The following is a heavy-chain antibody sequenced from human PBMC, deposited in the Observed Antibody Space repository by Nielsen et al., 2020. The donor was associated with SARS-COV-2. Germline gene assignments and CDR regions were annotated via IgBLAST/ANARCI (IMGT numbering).Heavy chain of an antibody. CDR3: ASEVGGSYRDFDY. D-gene: IGHD3-16*02. CDR2: ISGGGST. Sequence: GESLKISCVGSGFIFGSYTMHWVRQAPGKGLEWVSGISGGGSTFYAESVRGRFTVSRENFRNTLYLEMNSLRVEDTALYYCASEVGGSYRDFDYWGQGILVTVSS. J-gene: IGHJ4*02. CDR1: GFIFGSYT. V-gene: IGHV3-23*01.